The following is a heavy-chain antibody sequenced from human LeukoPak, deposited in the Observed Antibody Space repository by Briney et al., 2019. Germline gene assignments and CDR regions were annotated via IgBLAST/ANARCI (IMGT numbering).Heavy chain of an antibody. V-gene: IGHV4-31*03. CDR3: ARGMVAATPSLDP. CDR2: IYYCGST. CDR1: GGSISSGGYY. D-gene: IGHD2-15*01. Sequence: SETLSLTCTVSGGSISSGGYYWSWIRQHPGKGLEWIGYIYYCGSTYDNPSLKSRVTISVDTSKNQFSLKLSSVTAADTAVYYCARGMVAATPSLDPWGQGTLVTVSS. J-gene: IGHJ5*02.